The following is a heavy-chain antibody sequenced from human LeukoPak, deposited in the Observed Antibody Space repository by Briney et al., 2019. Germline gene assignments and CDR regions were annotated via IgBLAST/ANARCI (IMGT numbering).Heavy chain of an antibody. CDR2: ISAYNGNT. D-gene: IGHD2-21*01. V-gene: IGHV1-18*04. Sequence: ASVKVSCKASGYTFTGYYMHWVRQAPGQGLEWMGWISAYNGNTNYAQKLQGRVTMTTDTSTSTAYMELRSLRSDNTAVYYCARRSHPQIYWGGAYYYGMDVWGQGTTVTVSS. CDR1: GYTFTGYY. J-gene: IGHJ6*02. CDR3: ARRSHPQIYWGGAYYYGMDV.